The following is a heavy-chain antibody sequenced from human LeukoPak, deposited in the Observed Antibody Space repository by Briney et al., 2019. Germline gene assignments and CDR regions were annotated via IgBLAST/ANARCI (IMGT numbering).Heavy chain of an antibody. J-gene: IGHJ6*02. CDR1: GXTFSSYA. CDR2: LSYDGSNK. Sequence: GGSLRLSCAASGXTFSSYAMHWVRQAPGKGLEWVAVLSYDGSNKYYAASVKGRFTISRDNSKNTLYLQMNSLRAEDTAVYYCASHYYGSGSYYNGHNYYYYYGMDVWGQGTTVTVSS. CDR3: ASHYYGSGSYYNGHNYYYYYGMDV. V-gene: IGHV3-30-3*01. D-gene: IGHD3-10*01.